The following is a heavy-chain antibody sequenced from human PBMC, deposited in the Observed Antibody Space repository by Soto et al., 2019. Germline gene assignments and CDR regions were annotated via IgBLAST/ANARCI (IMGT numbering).Heavy chain of an antibody. CDR2: ISAYNGNT. CDR3: ARVYYDGSGYPVIDFGY. D-gene: IGHD3-22*01. Sequence: GASVKVSCKASGYTFTSYGISWVRQAPGQGLEWMGWISAYNGNTNYAQKLQGRVTMTTDTSTSTAYMELRSLRSDDTAVYYCARVYYDGSGYPVIDFGYWGQGTLVTVSS. CDR1: GYTFTSYG. V-gene: IGHV1-18*01. J-gene: IGHJ4*02.